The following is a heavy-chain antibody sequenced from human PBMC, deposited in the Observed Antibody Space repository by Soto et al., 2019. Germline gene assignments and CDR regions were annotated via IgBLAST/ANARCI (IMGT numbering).Heavy chain of an antibody. CDR3: AKEIRLFGVVIPLDY. Sequence: EVQLLESGGGLVQPGGSLRLSCAASGFTFSSYAMSWVRQAPGKGLEWVSAISGSGGSTYYADTVKGRFTISRDNSKNTLYLQMNSLRVGDTAVYYCAKEIRLFGVVIPLDYWGQGTLVTVSS. CDR1: GFTFSSYA. V-gene: IGHV3-23*01. CDR2: ISGSGGST. D-gene: IGHD3-3*01. J-gene: IGHJ4*02.